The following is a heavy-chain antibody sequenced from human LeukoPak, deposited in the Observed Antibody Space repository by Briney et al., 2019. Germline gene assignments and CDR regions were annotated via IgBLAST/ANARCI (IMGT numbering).Heavy chain of an antibody. D-gene: IGHD3-22*01. Sequence: GGSLRLSCAASGFTFSSYGMSWVRQAPGKGLEWVSAISGNGGNTYYADSVKGRFTISRDNSKNTVHLQMNSLRAEDTAVYYCARRAGDYSHPYDYWGQGTLVTVSS. V-gene: IGHV3-23*01. CDR2: ISGNGGNT. CDR1: GFTFSSYG. J-gene: IGHJ4*02. CDR3: ARRAGDYSHPYDY.